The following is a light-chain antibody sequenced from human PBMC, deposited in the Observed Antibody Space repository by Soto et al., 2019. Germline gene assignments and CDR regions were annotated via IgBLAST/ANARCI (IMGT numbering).Light chain of an antibody. CDR1: QGISSW. CDR2: AAS. Sequence: DIQITQSPSSVSASVGDIVTITCRASQGISSWLAWYQQKPGKAPKLLIYAASTLQSGVPSRFSGSGSGTDFTLTISSLQPEDVATYYCQKYNSAPWTFGQGTKVDIK. J-gene: IGKJ1*01. CDR3: QKYNSAPWT. V-gene: IGKV1-12*01.